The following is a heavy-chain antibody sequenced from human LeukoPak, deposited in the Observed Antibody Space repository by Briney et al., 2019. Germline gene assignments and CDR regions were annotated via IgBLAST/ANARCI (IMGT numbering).Heavy chain of an antibody. J-gene: IGHJ6*03. CDR2: IYYSGST. D-gene: IGHD2-2*01. CDR1: GGSIRSYY. V-gene: IGHV4-59*01. Sequence: SETLSLTCTVSGGSIRSYYWSWIRQPPGKGLEWIGYIYYSGSTNYNPSLKSRVTISIDTSKNQFSLKLSSVTAADTAVYYCARDPIWDCSSTSCSLGGGDYYYYMDVWGKGTTVTVSS. CDR3: ARDPIWDCSSTSCSLGGGDYYYYMDV.